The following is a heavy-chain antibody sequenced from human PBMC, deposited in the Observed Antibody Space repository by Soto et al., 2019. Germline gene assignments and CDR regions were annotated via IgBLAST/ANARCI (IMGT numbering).Heavy chain of an antibody. D-gene: IGHD3-22*01. V-gene: IGHV4-38-2*01. CDR2: IYHSGST. CDR1: RYSITIDYY. Sequence: SETLSLTCAVPRYSITIDYYWGWIRQSPGKGLEWIGSIYHSGSTYYNPSLKSRVTISVDTSKNQLSLKLSSVTAADTAVYYCARATHYSDSSGYYYDSWGQGALVTVS. J-gene: IGHJ5*01. CDR3: ARATHYSDSSGYYYDS.